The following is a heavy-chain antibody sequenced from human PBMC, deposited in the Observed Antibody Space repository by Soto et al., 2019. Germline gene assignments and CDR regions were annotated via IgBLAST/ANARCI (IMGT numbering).Heavy chain of an antibody. J-gene: IGHJ6*02. CDR3: ARLSASRTTVPNYYYYGMDV. Sequence: SETLSLTCTVSGGSISSSSYYWGWIRRPPGKGLEWIGSIYYSGSTYYNPSLKSRVTISVDTSKNQFSLKLSSVTAADTAVYYCARLSASRTTVPNYYYYGMDVWGQGTTVTVSS. D-gene: IGHD4-4*01. CDR2: IYYSGST. CDR1: GGSISSSSYY. V-gene: IGHV4-39*01.